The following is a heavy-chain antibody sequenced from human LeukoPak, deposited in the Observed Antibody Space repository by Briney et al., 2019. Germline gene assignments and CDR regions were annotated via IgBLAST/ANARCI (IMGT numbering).Heavy chain of an antibody. J-gene: IGHJ4*02. D-gene: IGHD6-13*01. CDR1: GGSISRGGYY. Sequence: PSETLSLTCTVSGGSISRGGYYWSWIRQHPGKGLEWIGYIYYSGSTYYNPSLKSRVTISVDTSKSQFSLKLSSVTAAGTAVYYCARWSEQLDGNYFDYWGQGTLVTVSS. CDR2: IYYSGST. V-gene: IGHV4-31*03. CDR3: ARWSEQLDGNYFDY.